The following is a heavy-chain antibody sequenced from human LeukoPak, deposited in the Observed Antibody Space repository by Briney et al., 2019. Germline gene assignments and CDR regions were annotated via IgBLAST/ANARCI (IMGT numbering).Heavy chain of an antibody. V-gene: IGHV3-74*01. D-gene: IGHD3-22*01. CDR3: VRDPGYYDSSGFHPFDY. CDR2: ISSDGSSR. Sequence: GGSLRLSCAASGFTFSSYWMHWVRQAPGKGLVWVSRISSDGSSRSYADSVKGRFTISRDNAKNTLYLQMNSLRAEDTAVYYCVRDPGYYDSSGFHPFDYWGQGTLVTVSS. J-gene: IGHJ4*02. CDR1: GFTFSSYW.